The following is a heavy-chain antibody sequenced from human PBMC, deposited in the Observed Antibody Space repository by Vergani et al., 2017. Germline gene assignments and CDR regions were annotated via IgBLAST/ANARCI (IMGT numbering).Heavy chain of an antibody. CDR1: GFTFSSYG. CDR3: ARRYDFWSGYQRYYYMDV. CDR2: IWYDGSNK. V-gene: IGHV3-33*08. D-gene: IGHD3-3*01. J-gene: IGHJ6*03. Sequence: VQLVESGGSLVKPGGSLRLSCAASGFTFSSYGMHWVRQAPGKGLEWVAVIWYDGSNKYYADSVKGRFTISRDNSKNTLYLQMNSLRAEDTAVYYWARRYDFWSGYQRYYYMDVWGKGTTVTVSS.